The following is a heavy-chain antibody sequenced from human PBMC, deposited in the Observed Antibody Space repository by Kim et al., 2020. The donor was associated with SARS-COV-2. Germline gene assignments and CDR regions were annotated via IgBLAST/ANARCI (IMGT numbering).Heavy chain of an antibody. CDR3: ARGNGVPAAIRGRAFDI. D-gene: IGHD2-2*01. J-gene: IGHJ3*02. Sequence: LKSRATISLDTSKNQFSLELSSVTDADTAVYYCARGNGVPAAIRGRAFDIWGQGTMVTVSS. V-gene: IGHV4-31*02.